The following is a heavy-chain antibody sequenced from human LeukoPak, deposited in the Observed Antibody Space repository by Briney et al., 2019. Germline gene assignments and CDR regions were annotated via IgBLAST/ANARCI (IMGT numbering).Heavy chain of an antibody. D-gene: IGHD5-12*01. J-gene: IGHJ4*02. CDR2: FDPEDGET. CDR3: ARAAVGRDYDSDFDY. V-gene: IGHV1-24*01. Sequence: GASVKVSCKVSGYTLTELSMHWVRQAPGKGLEWMGGFDPEDGETIYAQKFQGRVTMTEDTSTDTAYMELSSLRAEDTAVYYCARAAVGRDYDSDFDYWGQGTLVTVSS. CDR1: GYTLTELS.